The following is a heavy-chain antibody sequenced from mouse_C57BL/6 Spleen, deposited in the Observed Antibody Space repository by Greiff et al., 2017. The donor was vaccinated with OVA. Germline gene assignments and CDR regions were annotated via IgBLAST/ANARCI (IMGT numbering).Heavy chain of an antibody. Sequence: VQLKESGGGLVKPGGSLKLSCAASGFTFSDYGMHWVRQAPEKGLEWVAYISSGSSTIYYADTVKGRFTISRDNAKNTLFLQMTSLRSEDTAMYYCAIMITTYFDYWGQGTTLTVSS. CDR3: AIMITTYFDY. V-gene: IGHV5-17*01. J-gene: IGHJ2*01. CDR2: ISSGSSTI. CDR1: GFTFSDYG. D-gene: IGHD2-4*01.